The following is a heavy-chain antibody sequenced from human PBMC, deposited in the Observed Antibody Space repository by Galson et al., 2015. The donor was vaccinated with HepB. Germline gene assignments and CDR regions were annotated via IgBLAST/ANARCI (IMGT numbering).Heavy chain of an antibody. Sequence: SLRLSCAASGFTFSSYAMSWVRQAPGKGLEWVSAISGSGGSTYYADPVKGRFTISRDNSKNTLYLQMNSLRAEDTAVYYCALSGRAPGIIAARPIYFDYWGQGTLVTVSS. V-gene: IGHV3-23*01. CDR2: ISGSGGST. D-gene: IGHD6-6*01. CDR3: ALSGRAPGIIAARPIYFDY. J-gene: IGHJ4*02. CDR1: GFTFSSYA.